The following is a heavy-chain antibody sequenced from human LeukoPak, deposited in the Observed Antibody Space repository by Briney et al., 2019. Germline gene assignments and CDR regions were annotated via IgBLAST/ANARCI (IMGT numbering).Heavy chain of an antibody. CDR3: ARSLHYDILTGYQTGLYYYMDV. Sequence: GASVKVSCKASGYTFTGYYMHWVRQAPGQGLEWMGYMNPNSGNTGYAQKFQDRVTITSDTSISTAYMELRSLRSDDTAVYYCARSLHYDILTGYQTGLYYYMDVWGKGTTVTISS. CDR2: MNPNSGNT. CDR1: GYTFTGYY. D-gene: IGHD3-9*01. J-gene: IGHJ6*03. V-gene: IGHV1-8*03.